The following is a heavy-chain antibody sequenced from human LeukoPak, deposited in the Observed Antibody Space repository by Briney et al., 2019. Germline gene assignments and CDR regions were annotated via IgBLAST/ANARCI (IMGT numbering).Heavy chain of an antibody. J-gene: IGHJ5*02. Sequence: SETLSLTCTVSGGSFTSYSWSWSRQPPGKGLEWIGYIYYSGSTNYNPSLKSRVTISVDTSKNQFSLNLSSVTAADTAVYYCARGPTTFDPWGQGTLVTVSS. CDR2: IYYSGST. D-gene: IGHD1-1*01. CDR1: GGSFTSYS. V-gene: IGHV4-59*01. CDR3: ARGPTTFDP.